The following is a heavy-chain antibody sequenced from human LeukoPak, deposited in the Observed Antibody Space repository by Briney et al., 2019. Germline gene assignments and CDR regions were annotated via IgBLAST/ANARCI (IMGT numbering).Heavy chain of an antibody. V-gene: IGHV4-34*01. CDR2: INHSGST. J-gene: IGHJ4*02. Sequence: TTSETLSLTCAVYGGSFSGYYWSWIRQPPGKGLEWIGEINHSGSTNYNPSLKSRVTISVDTSKNQFSLKLSSVTAADTAVYYCARDAASRLGFETHIDYWGQGTLVTVSS. D-gene: IGHD2-2*01. CDR1: GGSFSGYY. CDR3: ARDAASRLGFETHIDY.